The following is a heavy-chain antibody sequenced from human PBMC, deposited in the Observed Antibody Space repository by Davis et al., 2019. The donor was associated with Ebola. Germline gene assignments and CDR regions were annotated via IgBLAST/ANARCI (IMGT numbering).Heavy chain of an antibody. CDR2: ISAYTGNT. D-gene: IGHD5-12*01. J-gene: IGHJ4*02. Sequence: ASVKVSCKASGYTFTSYGISWVRQAPGQGLEWMGWISAYTGNTNYVQKLQGRVTMTRDTSTSTVYMELSSLRSEDTAVYYCARDSDIVATLLNYWGQGTLVTVSS. CDR3: ARDSDIVATLLNY. V-gene: IGHV1-18*04. CDR1: GYTFTSYG.